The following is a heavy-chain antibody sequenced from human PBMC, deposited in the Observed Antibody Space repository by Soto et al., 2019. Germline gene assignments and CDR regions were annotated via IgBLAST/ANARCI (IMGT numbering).Heavy chain of an antibody. D-gene: IGHD2-15*01. CDR2: INHSGST. V-gene: IGHV4-34*01. J-gene: IGHJ6*02. Sequence: SETLSLTWAVYGGSFSGYYWSWIRQPPGKGLEWIGEINHSGSTNYNPSLKSRVTISVDTSKNQFSLKLSSVTAAETAVYYCARDIVVVVAASSSPNYYYYGMDVWGQGTTVTVSS. CDR3: ARDIVVVVAASSSPNYYYYGMDV. CDR1: GGSFSGYY.